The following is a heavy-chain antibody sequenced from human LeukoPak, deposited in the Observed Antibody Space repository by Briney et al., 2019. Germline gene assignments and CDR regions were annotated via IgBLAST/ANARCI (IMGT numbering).Heavy chain of an antibody. D-gene: IGHD3-9*01. J-gene: IGHJ5*02. Sequence: SETLTLTCTVSGGSVSSGSYYWSWIRQPPGKGLEWIGYIYYSGSTNYNPSLKSRVTISVDTSKNQFSLKLSSVTSADTAVYYCARGFVPDWSFGRGNWFDPWGQGTLVTVSS. CDR2: IYYSGST. CDR1: GGSVSSGSYY. CDR3: ARGFVPDWSFGRGNWFDP. V-gene: IGHV4-61*01.